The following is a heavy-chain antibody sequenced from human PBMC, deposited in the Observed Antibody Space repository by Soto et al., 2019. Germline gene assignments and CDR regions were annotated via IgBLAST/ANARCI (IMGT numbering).Heavy chain of an antibody. CDR2: IYYSGST. V-gene: IGHV4-59*01. J-gene: IGHJ5*02. CDR3: VRDNSYGNWFDP. Sequence: QVQLQESGPGLVKPSETLSLTCTVSGGSISSYYWSWIRQPPGKGLEWIGYIYYSGSTNYNPSLKSRVNISVDTSKNQFSLKLSSVTAADTAVYYCVRDNSYGNWFDPWGQGTLVTVSS. D-gene: IGHD5-18*01. CDR1: GGSISSYY.